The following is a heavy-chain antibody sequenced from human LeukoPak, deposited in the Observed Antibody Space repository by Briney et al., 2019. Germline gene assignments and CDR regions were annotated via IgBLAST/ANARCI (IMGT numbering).Heavy chain of an antibody. D-gene: IGHD5-24*01. Sequence: SETLSLTCTVSGGSISSDYWSWIRQPPGKGLEWIGYIYYSGSTNYNPSLKSRVTISVDTSKNQFSLKLSSVTAADTAVYYCARGTIYYYYMDVWGKGTTVTVSS. V-gene: IGHV4-59*01. CDR3: ARGTIYYYYMDV. CDR2: IYYSGST. J-gene: IGHJ6*03. CDR1: GGSISSDY.